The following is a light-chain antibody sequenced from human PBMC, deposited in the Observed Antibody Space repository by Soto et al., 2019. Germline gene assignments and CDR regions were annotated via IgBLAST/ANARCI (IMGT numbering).Light chain of an antibody. CDR1: QSISSW. CDR3: QQYNSYPWT. Sequence: DIQMTQSPSTLSASVGDRVTITCRASQSISSWVAWYQQKPGKGPKLLIYKASHLESGVPSRFSGSGSGTEFTLTISSLQPGDFATYYCQQYNSYPWTFGQGTKVEIK. CDR2: KAS. V-gene: IGKV1-5*03. J-gene: IGKJ1*01.